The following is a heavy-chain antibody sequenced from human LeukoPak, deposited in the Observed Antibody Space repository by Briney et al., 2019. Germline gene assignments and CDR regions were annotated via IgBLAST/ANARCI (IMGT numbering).Heavy chain of an antibody. CDR1: GYTFTSYA. CDR3: ARDPTVVTALGIDY. CDR2: INAGNGNT. V-gene: IGHV1-3*01. D-gene: IGHD4-23*01. Sequence: GASVKVSCKASGYTFTSYAMHWVRQAPGQRLEWMGWINAGNGNTKYSQKFQGRVTITRDTSASTAYMELSSLRSEDTAVYYCARDPTVVTALGIDYWGQGTLVTVSS. J-gene: IGHJ4*02.